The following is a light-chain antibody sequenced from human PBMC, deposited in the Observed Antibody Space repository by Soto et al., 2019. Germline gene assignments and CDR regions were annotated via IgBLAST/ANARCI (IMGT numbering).Light chain of an antibody. Sequence: EIVLTQSPGTLSLSPGDRATLSCRASQSVSSSYLAWYQQKPGQAPRLLIYGASTRATGIPDRFSGSGSGTDFTLTITRLEPEDFEVCYCQQRITFGPGTKVDIK. CDR1: QSVSSSY. V-gene: IGKV3-20*01. J-gene: IGKJ3*01. CDR2: GAS. CDR3: QQRIT.